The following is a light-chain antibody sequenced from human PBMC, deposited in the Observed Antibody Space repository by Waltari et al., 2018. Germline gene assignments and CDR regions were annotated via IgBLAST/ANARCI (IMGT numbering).Light chain of an antibody. CDR1: SSYVEKYNL. CDR2: EVK. Sequence: QSALTQPASVSRSPGQAITLSCTGTSSYVEKYNLVSCYQQHPDKAPNPKIYEVKKRPSGVPDRFSGSTSGNMAYLTFSGLQAEDEAHYYCNSYAGSNSVVFGGGNKLTVL. CDR3: NSYAGSNSVV. V-gene: IGLV2-23*02. J-gene: IGLJ2*01.